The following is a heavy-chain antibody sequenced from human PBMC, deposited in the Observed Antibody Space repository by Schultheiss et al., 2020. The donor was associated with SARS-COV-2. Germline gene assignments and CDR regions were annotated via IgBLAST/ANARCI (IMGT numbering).Heavy chain of an antibody. CDR1: GFTFSSYS. Sequence: GGSLRLSCAASGFTFSSYSMNWVRQAPGKGLEWVSYISSSSSTIYYADSVKGRFTISRDNAKNSLYLQMNSLRAEDTAVYYCARGLTIRAGYGLFDYWGQGTLVTVS. CDR2: ISSSSSTI. J-gene: IGHJ4*02. V-gene: IGHV3-48*04. CDR3: ARGLTIRAGYGLFDY. D-gene: IGHD5-12*01.